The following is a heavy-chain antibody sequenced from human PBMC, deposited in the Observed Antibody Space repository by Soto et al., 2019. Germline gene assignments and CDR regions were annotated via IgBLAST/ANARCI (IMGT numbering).Heavy chain of an antibody. V-gene: IGHV4-34*01. CDR1: GGSFSGYY. Sequence: PSETLSLTCAVYGGSFSGYYWTWIRQPPGTGLEWIGEINHSGSTNYNPSLKSRVTISVDTSKNQFSLKLSSVTAADTAVYYCASAVGGRLRYFDWSPTWGQGTLVTVSS. D-gene: IGHD3-9*01. CDR2: INHSGST. J-gene: IGHJ5*02. CDR3: ASAVGGRLRYFDWSPT.